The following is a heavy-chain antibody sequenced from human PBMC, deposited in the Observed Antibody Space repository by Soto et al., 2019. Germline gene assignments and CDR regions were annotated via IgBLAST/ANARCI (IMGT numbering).Heavy chain of an antibody. D-gene: IGHD2-21*01. CDR2: MYSDGKT. V-gene: IGHV3-53*01. CDR3: ARSPYCGTECNSGYLDF. Sequence: PSETLRLSCATSGFVVSRNYMHWVRQAPGKGLEWVSVMYSDGKTYYAESVKGRFTISRDNSKSTVFLHMKSLRAEDTAVYYCARSPYCGTECNSGYLDFWGQGSLVTVSS. J-gene: IGHJ4*02. CDR1: GFVVSRNY.